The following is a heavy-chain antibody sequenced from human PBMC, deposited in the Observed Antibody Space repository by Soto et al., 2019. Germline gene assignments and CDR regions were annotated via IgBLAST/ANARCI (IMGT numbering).Heavy chain of an antibody. CDR1: AYSFTTYH. D-gene: IGHD1-1*01. CDR3: KRGFLTRARPRGRYGLAV. V-gene: IGHV1-46*01. Sequence: ASVKVSCKASAYSFTTYHIHWVRQAPGQGLEWMGVINTSGGSPTYAQKFQGRVTMTSDTSTSTVYMELSSLRPEDTAMYYCKRGFLTRARPRGRYGLAVGGQGTTATVPS. J-gene: IGHJ6*02. CDR2: INTSGGSP.